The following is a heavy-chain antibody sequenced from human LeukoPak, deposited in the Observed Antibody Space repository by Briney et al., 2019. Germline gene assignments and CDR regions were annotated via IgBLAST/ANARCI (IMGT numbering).Heavy chain of an antibody. V-gene: IGHV3-23*01. CDR2: ISGSGGST. CDR1: GFTFSSYA. CDR3: AKIGGIAYNWNDDWFDP. J-gene: IGHJ5*02. Sequence: PGGSLRLSCAASGFTFSSYAMSWVRQAPGKGLEWVSAISGSGGSTYYADSVKGRFTISRDNSKNPLYLQMNSLRAEDTAVYYCAKIGGIAYNWNDDWFDPWGQGTLVTVSS. D-gene: IGHD1-1*01.